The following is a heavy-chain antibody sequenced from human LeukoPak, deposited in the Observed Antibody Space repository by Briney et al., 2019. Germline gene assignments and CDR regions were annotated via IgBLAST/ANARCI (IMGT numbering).Heavy chain of an antibody. CDR1: GYSFTGHY. D-gene: IGHD2/OR15-2a*01. CDR2: INPNSGGT. V-gene: IGHV1-2*02. J-gene: IGHJ5*02. CDR3: ARQSNKGGFDP. Sequence: GASVKVSCKASGYSFTGHYMHWVRQAPGQALEWMGWINPNSGGTNYAQKFQGRVTMTRDTSISTAYMEVTRLESDDTAVYYCARQSNKGGFDPWGQGTLVTVSS.